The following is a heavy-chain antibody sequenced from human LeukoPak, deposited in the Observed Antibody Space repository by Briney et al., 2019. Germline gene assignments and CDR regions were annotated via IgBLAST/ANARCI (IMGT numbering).Heavy chain of an antibody. CDR2: ISASGGET. CDR3: ATHRDSSGTYGLDN. Sequence: PGGSLRLSCVSSGSGFTFTRYAMSWVRQAPGTGLQWVATISASGGETNYADSVKGRFSISRDNSKNTVLLQMSSLRVEDTAVYYCATHRDSSGTYGLDNWGQGALVAVAS. V-gene: IGHV3-23*01. CDR1: GFTFTRYA. D-gene: IGHD3-10*01. J-gene: IGHJ4*02.